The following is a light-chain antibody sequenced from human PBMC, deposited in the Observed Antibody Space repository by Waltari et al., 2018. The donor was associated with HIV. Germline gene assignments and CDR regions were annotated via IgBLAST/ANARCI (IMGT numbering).Light chain of an antibody. CDR3: SSLTSGSTRYV. V-gene: IGLV2-14*01. J-gene: IGLJ1*01. Sequence: QSALTRPASVLGSPGQSTPISCTGTSSHVGSFNSASWYPQKPGKAPNLMIYEVNTRPSGISNRFSGSKSCNTASLTISGLQAEDEADYYCSSLTSGSTRYVFGTGTKVTVL. CDR1: SSHVGSFNS. CDR2: EVN.